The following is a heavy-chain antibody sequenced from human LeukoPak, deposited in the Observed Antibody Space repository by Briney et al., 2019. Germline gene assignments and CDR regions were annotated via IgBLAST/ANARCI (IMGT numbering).Heavy chain of an antibody. CDR3: ARDRGSCEPNEFDP. CDR2: IYTSGST. Sequence: KPSETLSLTCTVSGGSISSYYWSWIRQPAGKGLEWIGRIYTSGSTNYNPSLKSRVTMSVDTSKNQFTLKLSSVTAADTAVYYCARDRGSCEPNEFDPWGQGTLVTVSS. CDR1: GGSISSYY. J-gene: IGHJ5*02. D-gene: IGHD1-1*01. V-gene: IGHV4-4*07.